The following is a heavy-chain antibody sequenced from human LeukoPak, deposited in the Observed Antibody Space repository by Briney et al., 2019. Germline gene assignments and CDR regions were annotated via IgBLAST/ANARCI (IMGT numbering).Heavy chain of an antibody. V-gene: IGHV1-18*01. CDR3: ARGVAAAGTESGDY. Sequence: VASVKVSCKASGYTFTIYGISWVRQALGQGLEWMGWISAYNGNTNYAQKLQGRVTMTTDTSTSTAYMELRSLRSDDTAVYYCARGVAAAGTESGDYWGQGTLVTVSS. CDR2: ISAYNGNT. J-gene: IGHJ4*02. D-gene: IGHD6-13*01. CDR1: GYTFTIYG.